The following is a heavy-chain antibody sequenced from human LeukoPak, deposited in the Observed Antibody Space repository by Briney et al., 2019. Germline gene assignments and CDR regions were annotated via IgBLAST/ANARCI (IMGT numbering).Heavy chain of an antibody. Sequence: ASVKVSCKASGYTFTDYYIHWMRQAPGQGLEWMGWINPKRGVTTYAQKFQGRVTMTRDMSITTAYMELTRLRSDDTTIYYCARERNYGDYGNAFDVWGQGTKVIVSS. D-gene: IGHD4-17*01. CDR1: GYTFTDYY. CDR3: ARERNYGDYGNAFDV. CDR2: INPKRGVT. J-gene: IGHJ3*01. V-gene: IGHV1-2*02.